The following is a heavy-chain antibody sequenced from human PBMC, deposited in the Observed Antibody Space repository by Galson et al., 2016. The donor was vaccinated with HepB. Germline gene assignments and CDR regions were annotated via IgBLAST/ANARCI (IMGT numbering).Heavy chain of an antibody. Sequence: SLRLSCAASGFTFSSYSMNWVRQAPGKGLEWVSYISSSSSTIYYADSVKGRFTISRDNAKNSLYLQMNSLTAEDTAVYYCARFGGSLGMDVWGQGTTVTVSS. J-gene: IGHJ6*02. CDR2: ISSSSSTI. CDR1: GFTFSSYS. CDR3: ARFGGSLGMDV. D-gene: IGHD2-15*01. V-gene: IGHV3-48*01.